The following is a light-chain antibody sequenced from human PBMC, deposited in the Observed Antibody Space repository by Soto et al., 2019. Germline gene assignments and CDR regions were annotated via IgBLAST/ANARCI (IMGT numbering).Light chain of an antibody. J-gene: IGKJ5*01. CDR3: HSRA. CDR1: QSISSW. CDR2: DAS. V-gene: IGKV1-5*01. Sequence: DIPMTHSPSTLSASVGDRVTITCRASQSISSWLAWYQQKPGKAPKLLIYDASSLESGVPSRFSGSGSGTEFTLTISSLQPDDFATYFCHSRAFGQGTRLEIK.